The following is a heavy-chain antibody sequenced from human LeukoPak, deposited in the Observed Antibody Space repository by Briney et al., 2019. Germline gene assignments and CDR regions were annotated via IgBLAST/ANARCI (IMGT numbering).Heavy chain of an antibody. Sequence: PGRSLRLSCAASGFPFSRHAMHWIRQAPGKGLEWVAVISYDGDNKYYADSVKGRFTISRDNAKNSLYLQMNSLRAEDTAVYYCAREGDYGDYARSFAFDIWGQGTMVTVSS. J-gene: IGHJ3*02. V-gene: IGHV3-30-3*01. CDR2: ISYDGDNK. D-gene: IGHD4-17*01. CDR3: AREGDYGDYARSFAFDI. CDR1: GFPFSRHA.